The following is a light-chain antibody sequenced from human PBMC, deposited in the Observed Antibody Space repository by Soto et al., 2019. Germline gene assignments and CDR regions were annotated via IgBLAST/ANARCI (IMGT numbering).Light chain of an antibody. CDR3: QQYETSPIT. V-gene: IGKV3-20*01. J-gene: IGKJ5*01. CDR1: QFVSSRS. Sequence: EIVLTQSPGPLSLSPGESATLLFRASQFVSSRSLAWYQQKPGQAPRLLIYGVSTRATGIPDRFSGSGSGTDFTLTITPLEPEDFALYFCQQYETSPITFGQGTRLEI. CDR2: GVS.